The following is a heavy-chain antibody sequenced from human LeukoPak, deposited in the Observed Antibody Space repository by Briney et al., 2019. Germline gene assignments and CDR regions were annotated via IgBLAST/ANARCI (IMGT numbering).Heavy chain of an antibody. J-gene: IGHJ3*02. CDR2: IYYSGST. Sequence: SETLSLTCTVSGGSISGYYWSWIRQPPGKGLEWIGYIYYSGSTNYNPSLKSRVTISVDTSKNQFSLKLSSVTAADMAVYYCARGVIQLSTDAFDIWGQGTMVTVSS. CDR3: ARGVIQLSTDAFDI. CDR1: GGSISGYY. D-gene: IGHD5-18*01. V-gene: IGHV4-59*01.